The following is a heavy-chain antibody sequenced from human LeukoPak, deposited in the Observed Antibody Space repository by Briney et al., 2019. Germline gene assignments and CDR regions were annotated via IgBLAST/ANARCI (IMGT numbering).Heavy chain of an antibody. Sequence: SETLSLTCTVSGGSISSYYWSWIRQPPGKGLEWIGYIYYSGSTNYNPSLKSRVTISVDTSKNQFSLKLSSVTAADTAVYYCASLQSRYFDWSGSYWYFDLWGRGTLVTVFS. CDR1: GGSISSYY. D-gene: IGHD3-9*01. CDR3: ASLQSRYFDWSGSYWYFDL. V-gene: IGHV4-59*08. CDR2: IYYSGST. J-gene: IGHJ2*01.